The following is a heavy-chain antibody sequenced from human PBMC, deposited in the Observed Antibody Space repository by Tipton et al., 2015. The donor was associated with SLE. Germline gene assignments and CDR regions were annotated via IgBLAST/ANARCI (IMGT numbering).Heavy chain of an antibody. Sequence: SLRLSCAASGFTFSSYGMHWVRQAPGKGLEWVAFISYDGSNKYYADSVKGRFTISRDNSKNTLYLQMNSLRAEDTAVYYCAREITMIVVVIPFDYWGQGTLVTVSS. V-gene: IGHV3-30*19. CDR3: AREITMIVVVIPFDY. D-gene: IGHD3-22*01. CDR2: ISYDGSNK. J-gene: IGHJ4*02. CDR1: GFTFSSYG.